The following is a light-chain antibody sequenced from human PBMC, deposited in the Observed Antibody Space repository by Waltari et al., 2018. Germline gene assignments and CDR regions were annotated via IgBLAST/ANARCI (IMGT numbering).Light chain of an antibody. J-gene: IGLJ1*01. V-gene: IGLV1-40*01. CDR3: HSFDSKLGGAV. Sequence: QSVLTQPPSVSGAPGQRVTISCTGSISNIGANYDVQWYQQVPGTAPKLLIFGNKYRPSGVPGRFSGSKSGTSAALAISGLQAEDEAHYFCHSFDSKLGGAVFGSGTEVTV. CDR2: GNK. CDR1: ISNIGANYD.